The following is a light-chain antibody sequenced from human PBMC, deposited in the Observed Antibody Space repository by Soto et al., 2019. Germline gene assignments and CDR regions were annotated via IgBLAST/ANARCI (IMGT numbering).Light chain of an antibody. Sequence: ETVLTQSPGTLSLSPGERATLSCRASQSVSSYLAWYQQKPGQAPRLLIYGASSRATGIPDRFSGSGSGTDFTLAISRLEPEDFAVYYCQQYGSSWFTFGQGTKLEIK. J-gene: IGKJ2*01. CDR3: QQYGSSWFT. CDR1: QSVSSY. CDR2: GAS. V-gene: IGKV3-20*01.